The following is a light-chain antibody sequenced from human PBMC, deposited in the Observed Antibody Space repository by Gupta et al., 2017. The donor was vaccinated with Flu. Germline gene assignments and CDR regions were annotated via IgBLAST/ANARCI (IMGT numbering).Light chain of an antibody. CDR2: DDI. CDR3: QVWHSSSDPNWV. CDR1: NIESKS. Sequence: SSVLTQSPSVSVAPGPTARITSGGNNIESKSIHWYQRKPGQAPVLVVHDDIIRPSGIPERFSGANSGNTATLSISRVEAGDEADYYCQVWHSSSDPNWVFGGGTRLTVL. J-gene: IGLJ3*02. V-gene: IGLV3-21*02.